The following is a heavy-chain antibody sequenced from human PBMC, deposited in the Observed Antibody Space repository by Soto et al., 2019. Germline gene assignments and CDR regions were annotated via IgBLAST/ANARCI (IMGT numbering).Heavy chain of an antibody. CDR3: TKELYFGSGPDV. CDR2: ISGRGDNT. J-gene: IGHJ6*02. D-gene: IGHD3-10*01. Sequence: EVQLLESGGGLLPPGGSLRLSCSASGFTFINFAMSWVRQAPGKGLEWVSTISGRGDNTYHAESVKGRVTISRDNSQNTLSLQLTSLRAEDTAIYYCTKELYFGSGPDVWGQGTTVTVSS. V-gene: IGHV3-23*01. CDR1: GFTFINFA.